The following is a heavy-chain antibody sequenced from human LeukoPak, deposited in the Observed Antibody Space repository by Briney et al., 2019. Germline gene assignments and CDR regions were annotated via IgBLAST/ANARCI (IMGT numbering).Heavy chain of an antibody. CDR1: GYSFTDYH. CDR2: INPNSGGT. J-gene: IGHJ5*02. CDR3: ARKAGQWLRNNNWFDP. V-gene: IGHV1-2*02. Sequence: ASVKVSCKASGYSFTDYHIHWVRQAPGQGLEWMGWINPNSGGTNYAQKFQGRVTMTRDTSISTAYMELSRLRSDDTAVYYCARKAGQWLRNNNWFDPWGQGTLVTVSS. D-gene: IGHD6-19*01.